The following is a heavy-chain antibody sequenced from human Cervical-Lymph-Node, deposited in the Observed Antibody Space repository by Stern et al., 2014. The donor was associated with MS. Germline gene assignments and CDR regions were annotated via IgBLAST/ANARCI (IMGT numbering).Heavy chain of an antibody. CDR1: GYTFTHYH. V-gene: IGHV1-46*01. Sequence: QAQPVQSGAEVKKPGASVNVSCKASGYTFTHYHIHWVRQAPGQGLEWMAMINPSGGSTTYGQKLHGRLTVTRDTSTSTVYMELRSLRSDDTALYYCARDMVDADKWFDPWGQGTLVTVSS. CDR3: ARDMVDADKWFDP. J-gene: IGHJ5*02. D-gene: IGHD2-15*01. CDR2: INPSGGST.